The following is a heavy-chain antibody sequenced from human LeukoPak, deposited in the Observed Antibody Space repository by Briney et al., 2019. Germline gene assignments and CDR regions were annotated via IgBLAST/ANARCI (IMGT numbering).Heavy chain of an antibody. CDR1: GGSISSYY. D-gene: IGHD4-17*01. CDR3: ARVGGDYYYYSYMVV. V-gene: IGHV4-59*01. J-gene: IGHJ6*03. CDR2: IYYSGST. Sequence: SETLSLTCTVSGGSISSYYWSWIRQPPGKGLEWIGYIYYSGSTNYNPSLKSRVTISVDTSKNQFSLKLSSVTAADTAVYYCARVGGDYYYYSYMVVWGKGTTVNVSS.